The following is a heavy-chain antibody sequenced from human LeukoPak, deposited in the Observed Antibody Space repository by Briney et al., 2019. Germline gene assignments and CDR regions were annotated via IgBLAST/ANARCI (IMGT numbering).Heavy chain of an antibody. CDR3: AWFGPGRSNY. Sequence: GASVKVSCKASGYTFTGYYMHWVRQAPGQGLEWMGWINPKSGGTKYAQKFQGRVTMTRDTSISTAYMELSRLRSDDTAVYDCAWFGPGRSNYWGQGTLVTVSS. CDR2: INPKSGGT. CDR1: GYTFTGYY. V-gene: IGHV1-2*02. D-gene: IGHD3-16*01. J-gene: IGHJ4*02.